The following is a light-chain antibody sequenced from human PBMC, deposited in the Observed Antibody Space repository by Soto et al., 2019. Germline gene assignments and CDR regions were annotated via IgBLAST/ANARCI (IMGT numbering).Light chain of an antibody. CDR2: GAS. V-gene: IGKV3-15*01. CDR1: PSVGSN. J-gene: IGKJ2*01. CDR3: QKYNNWPYT. Sequence: EIVMTQSPATLSVSPGERATLSCRASPSVGSNLAWYQQKPGQSPRLLIYGASTRATGISARFSGSGSGTEFTLTISSLQSEDFAVYYCQKYNNWPYTFGQGTKLEIK.